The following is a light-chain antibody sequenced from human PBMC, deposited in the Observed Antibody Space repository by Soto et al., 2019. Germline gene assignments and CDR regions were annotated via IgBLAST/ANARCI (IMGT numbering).Light chain of an antibody. Sequence: QSVLTQPPSASGTPGQRVTISCSGSSSNIGTNTVSWYQRLPGTAPKLLIYNNNQRPSGVPDRFSGSKSGTSASLAISGLQSEDEADYYCAAWDDSLSGHFVFGTGTKVTVL. CDR3: AAWDDSLSGHFV. CDR1: SSNIGTNT. V-gene: IGLV1-44*01. J-gene: IGLJ1*01. CDR2: NNN.